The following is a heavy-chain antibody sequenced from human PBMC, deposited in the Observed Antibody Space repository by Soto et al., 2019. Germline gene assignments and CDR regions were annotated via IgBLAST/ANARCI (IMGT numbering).Heavy chain of an antibody. V-gene: IGHV3-9*01. CDR2: ISWNSGSI. CDR3: AKDLGNSSWYVGADYYYYYGMDV. Sequence: EVQLVESGGGLVQPGRSLRLSCAASGFTFDDYAMHWVRQAPGKGLEWVSGISWNSGSIGYADSVKGRFTISRDNDKNSLYLQVNSVRAEDTALYYCAKDLGNSSWYVGADYYYYYGMDVWGQGTTVTVSS. J-gene: IGHJ6*02. D-gene: IGHD6-13*01. CDR1: GFTFDDYA.